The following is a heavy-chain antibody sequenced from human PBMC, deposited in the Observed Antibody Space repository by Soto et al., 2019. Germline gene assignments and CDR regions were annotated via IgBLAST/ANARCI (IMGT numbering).Heavy chain of an antibody. CDR3: AKEARLRFLEWLASSFDY. V-gene: IGHV3-23*01. CDR1: GFTFSSYA. Sequence: VQLLESGGGLVQPGGSLRLSCAASGFTFSSYAMSWVRQAPGKGLEWVSAISGSGGSTYYADSVKGRFTISRDNSKNTLYLQMNSLRAEDTAVYYCAKEARLRFLEWLASSFDYWGQGTLVTVSS. J-gene: IGHJ4*02. D-gene: IGHD3-3*01. CDR2: ISGSGGST.